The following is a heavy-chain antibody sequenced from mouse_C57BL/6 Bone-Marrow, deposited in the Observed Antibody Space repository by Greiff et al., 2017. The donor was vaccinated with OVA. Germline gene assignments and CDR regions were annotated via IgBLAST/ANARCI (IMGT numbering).Heavy chain of an antibody. CDR1: GYSITSGYY. J-gene: IGHJ3*01. V-gene: IGHV3-6*01. Sequence: EVKLMESGPGLVKPSQSLSLTCSVTGYSITSGYYWNWIRQFPGNKLEWMGYISYDGSNNYNPYLKNRISITRDTSKNQFFLKLNSVTTEDTATYYCARGTGTGFAYWGQGTLVTVSA. CDR2: ISYDGSN. CDR3: ARGTGTGFAY. D-gene: IGHD4-1*01.